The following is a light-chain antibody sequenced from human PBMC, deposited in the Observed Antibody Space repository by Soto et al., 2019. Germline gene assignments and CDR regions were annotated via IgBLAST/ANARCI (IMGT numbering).Light chain of an antibody. V-gene: IGKV1-39*01. Sequence: DIQMTQSPSSLSASVGDRVTITCRASQGVSAYLLWYQQRQGRAPRLLIYSASSLLSGVPSRFSGSGSGTNFTLTFSRLQPEDFATYYCQQSYRTPHTFGQGTKLETK. CDR1: QGVSAY. CDR2: SAS. CDR3: QQSYRTPHT. J-gene: IGKJ2*01.